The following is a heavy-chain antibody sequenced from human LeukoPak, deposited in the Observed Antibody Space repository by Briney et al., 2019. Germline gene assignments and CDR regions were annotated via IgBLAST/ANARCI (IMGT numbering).Heavy chain of an antibody. CDR3: ARAPDYGGNSDNIDY. J-gene: IGHJ4*02. Sequence: GGSLRLSCAASGFTFSDYYMSWIRQAPGKGLEWVSYISSSSSTIYYADSVKGRFTISRDNAKNSLYLQMNSLRAEDTAVYYCARAPDYGGNSDNIDYWGQGTLVTVSS. CDR1: GFTFSDYY. CDR2: ISSSSSTI. D-gene: IGHD4-23*01. V-gene: IGHV3-11*04.